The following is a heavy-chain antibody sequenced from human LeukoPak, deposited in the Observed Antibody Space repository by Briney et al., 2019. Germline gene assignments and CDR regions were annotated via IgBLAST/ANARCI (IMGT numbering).Heavy chain of an antibody. CDR1: GFTFSSYA. CDR2: ISYDGSNK. D-gene: IGHD5-12*01. CDR3: ARDLRSGYDLYYFDY. Sequence: GGSLRLSCAASGFTFSSYAMHWVRQAPGKGLEWVAVISYDGSNKYYADSVKGRFTISRDNSQNTLYPPMTSLSAEDTAVYYCARDLRSGYDLYYFDYWGQGTLVTVSS. V-gene: IGHV3-30-3*01. J-gene: IGHJ4*02.